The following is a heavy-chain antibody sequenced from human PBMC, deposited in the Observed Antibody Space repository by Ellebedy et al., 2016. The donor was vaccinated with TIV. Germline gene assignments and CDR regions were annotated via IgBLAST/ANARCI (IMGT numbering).Heavy chain of an antibody. CDR2: IIPIFGTP. Sequence: AASVKVSCKASGGSLGSYTIAWVRQPPRQGLQWMGGIIPIFGTPAYAQKFRGRVTITADESTSTAYMELSSLSSDDTAVYYCAKVEYCDGGSCYSDYWFDPWGQGTLVIVSS. CDR1: GGSLGSYT. CDR3: AKVEYCDGGSCYSDYWFDP. D-gene: IGHD2-15*01. V-gene: IGHV1-69*13. J-gene: IGHJ5*02.